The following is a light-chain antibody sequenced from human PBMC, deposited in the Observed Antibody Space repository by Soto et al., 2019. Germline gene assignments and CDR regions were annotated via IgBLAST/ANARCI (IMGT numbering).Light chain of an antibody. CDR2: AAS. J-gene: IGKJ1*01. V-gene: IGKV3-15*01. Sequence: EIVMTQSPATLSVSPGERATLSCRASQSIGSNFAWYQQKPGQAPRLLMYAASIRASDFPARFSGSGSGTEFALTISGLQADDFAVYFCQQYKKWPPWTFGHGTKVEIK. CDR1: QSIGSN. CDR3: QQYKKWPPWT.